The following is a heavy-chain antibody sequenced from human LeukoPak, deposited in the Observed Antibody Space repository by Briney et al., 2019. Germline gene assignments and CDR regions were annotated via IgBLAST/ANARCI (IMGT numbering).Heavy chain of an antibody. D-gene: IGHD1-14*01. CDR1: VYSISSGYS. Sequence: SETLSLTCTVSVYSISSGYSWGWIRQPPGKRLEWIGTSYRSGGTYYNPSLKSRATISTDTSKNQFSLKLSSVTAADTAVYYCARNPPATAEFYFDYWGRGTLVTVSS. J-gene: IGHJ4*02. CDR3: ARNPPATAEFYFDY. V-gene: IGHV4-38-2*02. CDR2: SYRSGGT.